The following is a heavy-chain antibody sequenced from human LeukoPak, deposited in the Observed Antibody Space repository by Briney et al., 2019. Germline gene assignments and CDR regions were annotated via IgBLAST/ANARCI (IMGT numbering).Heavy chain of an antibody. D-gene: IGHD4-23*01. V-gene: IGHV4-59*08. Sequence: SETLSLTCTVSGGSISSYYWSWIRQPPGKGLEWIGYIYYSGSTNYNPPLKSRVTISVDTSKNQFSLKLSSVTAADTAVYYCARVDYGGTPYNWFDPWGQGTLVTVSS. CDR3: ARVDYGGTPYNWFDP. CDR1: GGSISSYY. J-gene: IGHJ5*02. CDR2: IYYSGST.